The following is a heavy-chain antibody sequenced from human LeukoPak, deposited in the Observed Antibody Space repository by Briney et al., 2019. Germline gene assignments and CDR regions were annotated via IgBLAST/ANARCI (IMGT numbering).Heavy chain of an antibody. CDR3: ASQPRGAEVTYYYYGMDV. J-gene: IGHJ6*02. D-gene: IGHD5-18*01. CDR1: GGSISSNSHY. Sequence: PSETLSLTCAVYGGSISSNSHYWAWIRQPPGKGLEWIGSIHYSGSTFYNPSLEGRVTISVDASKNQFSLKLNSVTAADTAVYYCASQPRGAEVTYYYYGMDVWGQGTTVTVSS. V-gene: IGHV4-39*01. CDR2: IHYSGST.